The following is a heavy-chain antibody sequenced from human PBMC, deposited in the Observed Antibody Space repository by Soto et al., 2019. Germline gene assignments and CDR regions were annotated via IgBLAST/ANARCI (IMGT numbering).Heavy chain of an antibody. J-gene: IGHJ4*02. CDR3: VTVNLGGAVYSFAY. Sequence: KASSTLSLTCTFSGGSIRNGDYYWGWIRQPPGKGLEWIGYVYCSVTTYSHPSLERRVSISGDTSENNFSLRLTSVTAEDRAVYYCVTVNLGGAVYSFAYWGPGTLVPVSS. D-gene: IGHD1-26*01. CDR2: VYCSVTT. V-gene: IGHV4-30-4*01. CDR1: GGSIRNGDYY.